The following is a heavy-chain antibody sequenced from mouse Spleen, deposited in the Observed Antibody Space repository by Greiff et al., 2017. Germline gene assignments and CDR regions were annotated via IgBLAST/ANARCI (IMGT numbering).Heavy chain of an antibody. CDR1: GYSITSGYY. Sequence: EVKLVESGPGLVKPSQSLSLTCSVTGYSITSGYYWNWIRQLSGNKLEWMGYISYDGGNNYNPSLKNRISITRDTSKNQFFLKLNCVTTEETATYYSARGGGNPFAYWGQGTLVTVSA. J-gene: IGHJ3*01. D-gene: IGHD1-1*02. CDR3: ARGGGNPFAY. CDR2: ISYDGGN. V-gene: IGHV3-6*02.